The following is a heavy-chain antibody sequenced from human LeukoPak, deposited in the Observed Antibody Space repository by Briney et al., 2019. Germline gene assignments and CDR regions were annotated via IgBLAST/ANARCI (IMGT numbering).Heavy chain of an antibody. CDR1: GYTFTSYD. CDR2: MNPNSGNT. CDR3: ARGSDDFWSGYSPSY. Sequence: ASVKVSCKASGYTFTSYDINWVRQATGQGLEWMGWMNPNSGNTGYAQKFQGRVTMTRNASISTAYMELSSLRSEDTAVYYCARGSDDFWSGYSPSYWGQGTLVTVSS. D-gene: IGHD3-3*01. J-gene: IGHJ4*02. V-gene: IGHV1-8*01.